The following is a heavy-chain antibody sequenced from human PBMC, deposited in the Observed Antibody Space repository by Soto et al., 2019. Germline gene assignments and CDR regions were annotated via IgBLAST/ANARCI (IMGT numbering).Heavy chain of an antibody. J-gene: IGHJ4*02. V-gene: IGHV4-39*01. Sequence: QLQLEQSGPGLVKPSETLSLTCSVSGDAISNSDHYWDWVRQPPGKGLEWIGGIHYSGSTYYRPSLKGRITVSRDTSKNPFSRTLTSVTAADTATYFCARHLNNYGYDSWGQGTLVTVSS. CDR3: ARHLNNYGYDS. CDR1: GDAISNSDHY. D-gene: IGHD5-18*01. CDR2: IHYSGST.